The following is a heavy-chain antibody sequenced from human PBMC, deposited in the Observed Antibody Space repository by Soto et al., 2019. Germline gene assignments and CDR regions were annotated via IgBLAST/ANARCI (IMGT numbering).Heavy chain of an antibody. CDR3: ARVSDSSGYHRDNWFDP. CDR2: IYYSGST. V-gene: IGHV4-30-4*01. CDR1: GGSISSGDYY. D-gene: IGHD3-22*01. Sequence: KTSETLSLTCTVSGGSISSGDYYWSWIRQPPGKGLEWIGYIYYSGSTYYNPSLKSRVTISVDTSKNQFSLKLSSVTAADTAVYYCARVSDSSGYHRDNWFDPWGQGTLVTVSS. J-gene: IGHJ5*02.